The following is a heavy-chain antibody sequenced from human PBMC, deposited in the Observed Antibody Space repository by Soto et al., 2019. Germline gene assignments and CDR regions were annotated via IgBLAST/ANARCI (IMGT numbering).Heavy chain of an antibody. D-gene: IGHD6-13*01. Sequence: GGSLRLSCAASGFNFSSYAMHWVRQAPGKGLEWVAVISYDGGKKYYADSVKGRFTISRDNSQNTLYVEMTSLSAEDTAVYYCAREGQPAAGTTPHNWGQGTLVTVSS. CDR2: ISYDGGKK. V-gene: IGHV3-30*04. J-gene: IGHJ4*02. CDR3: AREGQPAAGTTPHN. CDR1: GFNFSSYA.